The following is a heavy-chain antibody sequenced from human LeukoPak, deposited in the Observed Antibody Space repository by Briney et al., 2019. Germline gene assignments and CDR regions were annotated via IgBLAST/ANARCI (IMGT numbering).Heavy chain of an antibody. CDR3: ASTPHSSGWYVDY. V-gene: IGHV3-20*04. J-gene: IGHJ4*02. Sequence: PGGSLRLSCAASGFTFSSYAMSWVRQAPGKGLEWVSGINWNGGSTGYADSVKGRFTISRDNAKNSLYLQMNSLRAEDTAVYYCASTPHSSGWYVDYWGQGTLVTVSS. CDR2: INWNGGST. CDR1: GFTFSSYA. D-gene: IGHD6-19*01.